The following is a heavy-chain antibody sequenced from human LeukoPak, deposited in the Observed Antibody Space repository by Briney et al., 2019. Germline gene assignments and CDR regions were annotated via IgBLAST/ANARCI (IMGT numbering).Heavy chain of an antibody. CDR3: ARANPVMAAAGLDY. J-gene: IGHJ4*02. CDR2: ISYDGSNK. Sequence: GKSLRLSCAASGFTFSSYAMHWVRQAPGKGLEWVAVISYDGSNKYYADSVKGLFTISRDNSKNTLYLQMNSLGAEATVVHYCARANPVMAAAGLDYWGQGTLVTVSS. V-gene: IGHV3-30*04. CDR1: GFTFSSYA. D-gene: IGHD6-13*01.